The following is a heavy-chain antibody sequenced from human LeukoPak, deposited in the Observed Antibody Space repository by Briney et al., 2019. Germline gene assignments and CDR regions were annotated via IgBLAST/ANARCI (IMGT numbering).Heavy chain of an antibody. D-gene: IGHD3-3*01. J-gene: IGHJ4*02. V-gene: IGHV3-21*01. CDR1: GFTFGNYD. Sequence: GGSLRLSCAASGFTFGNYDLSWVRQAPGKGLEWVSSISSRINYTYYADSLKGRFTISRDNAKDSLYLQMNSLRAEDTAVYYCAREITIFAVLGHFDYWGQGTLVTVSS. CDR3: AREITIFAVLGHFDY. CDR2: ISSRINYT.